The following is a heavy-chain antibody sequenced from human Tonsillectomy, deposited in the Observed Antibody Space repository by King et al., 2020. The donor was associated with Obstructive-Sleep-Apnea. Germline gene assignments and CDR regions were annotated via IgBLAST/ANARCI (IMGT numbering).Heavy chain of an antibody. J-gene: IGHJ2*01. D-gene: IGHD2-2*01. V-gene: IGHV4-31*03. CDR1: GGSISSGGYY. Sequence: VQLQESGPGLVKPSQTLSLTYTVSGGSISSGGYYWSWIRQHPGKGLEWIGYIYYSGSTYYNPSLKSRVTISVDTSKNQFSLKLSSVTAADTAVYYCAREVRGTWYFDLWGRGTLVTVSS. CDR3: AREVRGTWYFDL. CDR2: IYYSGST.